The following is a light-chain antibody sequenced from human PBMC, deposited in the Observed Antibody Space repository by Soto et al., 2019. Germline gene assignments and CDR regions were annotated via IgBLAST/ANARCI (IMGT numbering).Light chain of an antibody. CDR1: QRVSRN. Sequence: EIVMTQSPATLSVSPGERATLSCRASQRVSRNLAWYQQKPGQAPRLLIYDASRRATGIPDRFSGSGSGTDFTLSISRLEPEDFAVYWCQHYGNSPTFGQGTKVDIK. CDR2: DAS. V-gene: IGKV3-20*01. J-gene: IGKJ1*01. CDR3: QHYGNSPT.